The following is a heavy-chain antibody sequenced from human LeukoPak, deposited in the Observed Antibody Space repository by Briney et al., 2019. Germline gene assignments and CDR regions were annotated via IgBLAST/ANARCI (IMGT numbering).Heavy chain of an antibody. CDR3: ARHNYCSSTSCYSP. CDR2: IYYSGST. V-gene: IGHV4-30-4*08. CDR1: GGSISSGDYY. J-gene: IGHJ5*02. Sequence: PWETLSLTCTVSGGSISSGDYYWSWLRQPPGKGLEWIGYIYYSGSTYYNPSLKSRVTISVDTSKNQFSLKLSSVTAADTAVYYCARHNYCSSTSCYSPWGQGTLVTVSS. D-gene: IGHD2-2*01.